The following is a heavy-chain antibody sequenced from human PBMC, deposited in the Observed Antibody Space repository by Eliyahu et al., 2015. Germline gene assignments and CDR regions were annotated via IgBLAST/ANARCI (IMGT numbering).Heavy chain of an antibody. CDR2: INTNTGNP. CDR1: GYTFTSXA. CDR3: ARGTAMGWSAADY. J-gene: IGHJ4*02. D-gene: IGHD2-21*02. V-gene: IGHV7-4-1*02. Sequence: QVQLVQSGSELKKPGASVXVSCKASGYTFTSXAMNWVRQAPGQGLEWMGWINTNTGNPTYAQGFTGRFVFSLDTSVTTAYLQISSLEAEDTAVFYCARGTAMGWSAADYWGQGTLVTVSS.